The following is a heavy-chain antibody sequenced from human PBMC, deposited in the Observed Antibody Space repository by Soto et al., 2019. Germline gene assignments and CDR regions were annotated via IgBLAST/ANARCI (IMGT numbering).Heavy chain of an antibody. CDR2: INHRGSA. CDR1: GGSVSSSGYS. CDR3: ARYNAASGTYYFDF. J-gene: IGHJ4*02. D-gene: IGHD6-13*01. Sequence: SETLSLTCAVSGGSVSSSGYSWGWIRQPPGKGLEWIGEINHRGSANYNPSLKSRVTISVDISKSQFSLRLTSVTAADTAVYYCARYNAASGTYYFDFWGKGALVTVSS. V-gene: IGHV4-30-2*01.